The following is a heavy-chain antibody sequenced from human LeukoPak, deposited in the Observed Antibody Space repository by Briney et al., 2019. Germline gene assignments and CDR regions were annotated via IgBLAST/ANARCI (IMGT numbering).Heavy chain of an antibody. CDR2: LYYTGIT. CDR3: ARDYHMWTS. CDR1: GGSINKNY. J-gene: IGHJ4*02. D-gene: IGHD2-2*01. Sequence: SETLSLTCTVSGGSINKNYLIWIRQPPGKGREASGYLYYTGITTYNPSLKSRFTISLDTSKNQFSMRLTSVTTADTAVYYCARDYHMWTSWGQGTLVTVSS. V-gene: IGHV4-59*01.